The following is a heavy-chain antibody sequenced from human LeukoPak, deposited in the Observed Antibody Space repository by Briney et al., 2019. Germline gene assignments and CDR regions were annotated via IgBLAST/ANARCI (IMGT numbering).Heavy chain of an antibody. D-gene: IGHD5-18*01. CDR1: GFTFSSYW. J-gene: IGHJ4*02. CDR3: ARGRQLWLADY. Sequence: GGSLRLSCAASGFTFSSYWMSWVRHAPGKGLEWVANIKQDGGEKYYVDSVNGRFTISRDNAKNSLYLQMNSLRPEDTAVYYCARGRQLWLADYWGQGTLVTVSS. CDR2: IKQDGGEK. V-gene: IGHV3-7*02.